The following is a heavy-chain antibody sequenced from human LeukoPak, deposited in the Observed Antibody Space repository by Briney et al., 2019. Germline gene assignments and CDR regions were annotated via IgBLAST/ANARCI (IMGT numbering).Heavy chain of an antibody. V-gene: IGHV3-23*01. D-gene: IGHD3-22*01. J-gene: IGHJ4*02. CDR1: GLTFSSHA. CDR3: AKVSFWGMIVVV. CDR2: ISSSGSGGSI. Sequence: GGSLRLSCEASGLTFSSHAMNWVRQAPGKGLEWVSGISSSGSGGSIHYADSVMGRFTISRDNSKNTLYLQMNSLRAEDTAVYYCAKVSFWGMIVVVWGQGTLVTVSS.